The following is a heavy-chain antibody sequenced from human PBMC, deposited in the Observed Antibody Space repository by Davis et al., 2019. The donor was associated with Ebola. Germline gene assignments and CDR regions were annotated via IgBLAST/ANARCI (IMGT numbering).Heavy chain of an antibody. CDR1: GGSFSGYY. D-gene: IGHD3-16*02. V-gene: IGHV4-34*01. CDR3: ARGFTYDYVWGSYRYTQDAFDM. CDR2: IDHRGTT. J-gene: IGHJ3*02. Sequence: PSETLSLTCGVSGGSFSGYYWTWIRQPPGQGLQWIGEIDHRGTTNYNPSLQTRLTMSVDTSKNQFSLQLSSVTAADTALYYCARGFTYDYVWGSYRYTQDAFDMWGQGTMVTVSS.